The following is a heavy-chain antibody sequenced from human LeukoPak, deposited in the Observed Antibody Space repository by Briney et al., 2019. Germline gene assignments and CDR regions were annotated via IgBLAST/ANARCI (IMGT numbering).Heavy chain of an antibody. CDR1: GFTFSSFG. D-gene: IGHD6-25*01. Sequence: PGGSLRLSCAASGFTFSSFGMHWVRQAPGRGLEWVTVTSYDGNEKYYADSVTGRFTISRDNSKNTVYLQMNSLRAEDTAVYYCVTAGTRAATGRMGFRGQGTLVTVSS. J-gene: IGHJ4*02. CDR3: VTAGTRAATGRMGF. V-gene: IGHV3-30*03. CDR2: TSYDGNEK.